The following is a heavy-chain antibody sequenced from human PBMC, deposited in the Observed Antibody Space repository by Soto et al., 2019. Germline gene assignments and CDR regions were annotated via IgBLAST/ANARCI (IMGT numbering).Heavy chain of an antibody. CDR1: GFSFSASGVG. CDR2: IYWNDDE. CDR3: AHRRETSRDCDSTSCLTWFDY. D-gene: IGHD2-2*01. Sequence: QITLKESGPTLVKPTQTLTLTCTFSGFSFSASGVGVGWIRQPPGKALEWFALIYWNDDERYSPSLKSRLTITKDTSKNQVVLTMTNLDPVDTATYYCAHRRETSRDCDSTSCLTWFDYWGQGTLVTVSS. V-gene: IGHV2-5*01. J-gene: IGHJ4*02.